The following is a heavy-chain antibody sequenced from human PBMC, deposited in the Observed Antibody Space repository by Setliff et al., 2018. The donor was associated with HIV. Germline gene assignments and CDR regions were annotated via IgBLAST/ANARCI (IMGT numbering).Heavy chain of an antibody. J-gene: IGHJ4*02. CDR1: GYTFTGYY. V-gene: IGHV1-3*01. D-gene: IGHD3-22*01. CDR3: AKDRNRFYYDSSGYPDY. CDR2: INAGNGNT. Sequence: GASVKVSCKASGYTFTGYYMHWVRQAPGQRLEWMGWINAGNGNTKYSQKFQGRVSVTEDTSTDTAYMELNSLTSDDTAVYYCAKDRNRFYYDSSGYPDYWGQGTLVTVSS.